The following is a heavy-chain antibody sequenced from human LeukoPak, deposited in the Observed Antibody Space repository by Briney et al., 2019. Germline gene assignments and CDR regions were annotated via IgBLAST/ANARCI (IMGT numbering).Heavy chain of an antibody. CDR1: GFTFSSYS. V-gene: IGHV3-21*01. Sequence: GGSLRLSCAASGFTFSSYSMNWVRQAPGKGLEWVSSISSSSSYIYYADSVKGRFTISRDNAKNPLYLQMNSLRAEDTAVYYCARLYSSSWYSAFDIWGQGTMVTVSS. CDR2: ISSSSSYI. J-gene: IGHJ3*02. CDR3: ARLYSSSWYSAFDI. D-gene: IGHD6-13*01.